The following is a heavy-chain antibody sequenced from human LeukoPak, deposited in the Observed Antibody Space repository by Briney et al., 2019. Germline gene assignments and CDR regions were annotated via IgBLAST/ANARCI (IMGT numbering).Heavy chain of an antibody. CDR2: ISNTGSYI. CDR3: ARDRRAVTTTFDS. J-gene: IGHJ4*02. V-gene: IGHV3-21*01. D-gene: IGHD4-17*01. CDR1: GFTFSSYY. Sequence: GGSLRLSCAASGFTFSSYYMNWVRQAPGKGLEWVSSISNTGSYIYYADSVKGRFTVSRDNAKNSLYLQMNSLRAEDTAVCYCARDRRAVTTTFDSWGQGTLLTVSS.